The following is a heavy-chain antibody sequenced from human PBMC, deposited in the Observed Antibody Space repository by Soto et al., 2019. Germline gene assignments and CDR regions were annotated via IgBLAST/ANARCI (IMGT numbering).Heavy chain of an antibody. D-gene: IGHD3-10*01. Sequence: ASLKVSCRAAGYTFTSYGMSWVRQAHRQGLEWMGWISAYNGNTNYAQKLQGRVTMTTDTSTSTAYMELRSLRSDDTAVYYCARDRDYGSGSPYYYYGMDVWGQGTTVTVSS. CDR1: GYTFTSYG. J-gene: IGHJ6*02. CDR3: ARDRDYGSGSPYYYYGMDV. CDR2: ISAYNGNT. V-gene: IGHV1-18*01.